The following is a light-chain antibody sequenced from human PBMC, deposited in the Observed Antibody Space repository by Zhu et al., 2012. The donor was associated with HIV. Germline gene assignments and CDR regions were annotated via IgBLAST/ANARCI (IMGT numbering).Light chain of an antibody. CDR3: QQYDNWPPLT. Sequence: IVLTQSPATLSLSPGERATLSCRASQSLGSNLAWYQQKPGQAPGLLIYDASTRATGVPDRFSGSGSGTEFTLTISSLQSEDFALYYCQQYDNWPPLT. V-gene: IGKV3-15*01. CDR1: QSLGSN. J-gene: IGKJ4*01. CDR2: DAS.